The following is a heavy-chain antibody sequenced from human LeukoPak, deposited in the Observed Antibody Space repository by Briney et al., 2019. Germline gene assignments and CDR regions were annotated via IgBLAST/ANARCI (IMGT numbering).Heavy chain of an antibody. CDR2: ISGSGGST. CDR3: AKAQTLYGVPN. Sequence: GRSLRLSCAASGFTFSSYAMSWVRQAPGKGLEWVSAISGSGGSTYYADSVKGRFTISRDNSKNTLYLQMNSLRAEDTAVYYCAKAQTLYGVPNWGQGTLVTISS. D-gene: IGHD4-17*01. V-gene: IGHV3-23*01. J-gene: IGHJ4*02. CDR1: GFTFSSYA.